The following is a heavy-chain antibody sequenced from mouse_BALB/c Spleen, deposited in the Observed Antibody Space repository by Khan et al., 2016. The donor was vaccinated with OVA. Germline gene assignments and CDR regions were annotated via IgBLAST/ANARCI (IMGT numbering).Heavy chain of an antibody. CDR3: ARPPYFSYVMDN. D-gene: IGHD2-10*01. V-gene: IGHV9-3-1*01. CDR2: INTYTGEP. Sequence: QIQLVQSGPELKKPGETVKISCKASGHTFTKYGMNWVKQAPGKSLKWMGWINTYTGEPTYADDFSGRFAFSLETSASTASLQINNLKNEDTATYFCARPPYFSYVMDNWGQGTSVTVSS. J-gene: IGHJ4*01. CDR1: GHTFTKYG.